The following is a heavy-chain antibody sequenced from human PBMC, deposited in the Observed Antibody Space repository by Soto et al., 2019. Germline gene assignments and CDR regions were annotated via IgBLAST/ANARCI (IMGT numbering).Heavy chain of an antibody. D-gene: IGHD2-2*01. Sequence: SDTLSLTCPVSGGSISRSNDYWAWIRQAPGKGLEGIGSIYYSGSTYYNPSLKSRVTISVDTSKNQFCLKLGSVTAADTAVYYCARGRSPPYFVVVPAARGAFFDYWGQGTLVTVSS. CDR2: IYYSGST. V-gene: IGHV4-39*07. J-gene: IGHJ4*02. CDR1: GGSISRSNDY. CDR3: ARGRSPPYFVVVPAARGAFFDY.